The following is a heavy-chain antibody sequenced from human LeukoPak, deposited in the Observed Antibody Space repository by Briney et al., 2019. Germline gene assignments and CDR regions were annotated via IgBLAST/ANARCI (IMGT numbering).Heavy chain of an antibody. D-gene: IGHD6-19*01. CDR1: GYTFTGYY. CDR3: ARQGGAGTFGY. CDR2: INPNTGGT. Sequence: ASVKVSCKASGYTFTGYYVHWVRQAPGQGLEWMGWINPNTGGTEYAQKFQGRVTITRNTSISTAYMELSSLRSEDTAVYYCARQGGAGTFGYWGQGTLVTVSS. V-gene: IGHV1-2*02. J-gene: IGHJ4*02.